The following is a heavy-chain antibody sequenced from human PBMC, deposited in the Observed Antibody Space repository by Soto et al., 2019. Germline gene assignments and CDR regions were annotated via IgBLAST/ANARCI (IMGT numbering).Heavy chain of an antibody. Sequence: EVQLVASGGVLVKPRESLRLSCAGSGLSFSDVKMTWVRQLPGKGLECVGRIQTKTGGGTADYPAAVRGRFTISRDDSKNTLYLQLNSLKTEDTAVYYCATDYGWALQIWGQGKTVTVSS. V-gene: IGHV3-15*01. CDR2: IQTKTGGGTA. D-gene: IGHD4-17*01. CDR1: GLSFSDVK. CDR3: ATDYGWALQI. J-gene: IGHJ3*02.